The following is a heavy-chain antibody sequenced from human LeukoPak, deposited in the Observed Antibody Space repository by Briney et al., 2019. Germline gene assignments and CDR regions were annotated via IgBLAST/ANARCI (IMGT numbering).Heavy chain of an antibody. V-gene: IGHV1-2*02. J-gene: IGHJ6*02. D-gene: IGHD5-18*01. Sequence: GASVKVSCTASGYTFTGYYMHWVRQAPGQGLEWMGWINPNSGGTNYAQKFQGRVTMTRDTSISTAYMELSRLRSDDTAVYYCARDLAPGDTAMAHYYYYGVDVWGQGTTVTVSS. CDR2: INPNSGGT. CDR1: GYTFTGYY. CDR3: ARDLAPGDTAMAHYYYYGVDV.